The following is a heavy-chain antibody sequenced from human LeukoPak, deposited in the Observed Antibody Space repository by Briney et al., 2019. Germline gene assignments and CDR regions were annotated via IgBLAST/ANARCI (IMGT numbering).Heavy chain of an antibody. CDR2: INPSGGST. J-gene: IGHJ4*02. V-gene: IGHV1-46*01. CDR1: GYTFTNYY. D-gene: IGHD2-2*01. Sequence: GASVKVSCKASGYTFTNYYMNWVRQAPGQGLQWMGIINPSGGSTSYAQKFQGRVTMTTDTSTSTAYMELRSLRSDDTAVYYCARVAEDCSSTSCYAGVDYWGQGTLVTVSS. CDR3: ARVAEDCSSTSCYAGVDY.